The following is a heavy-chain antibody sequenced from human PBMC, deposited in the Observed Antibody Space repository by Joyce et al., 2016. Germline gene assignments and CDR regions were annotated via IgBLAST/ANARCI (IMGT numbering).Heavy chain of an antibody. V-gene: IGHV3-48*01. CDR3: TRDAAHDTLASYMDV. CDR1: GFTFSSHS. Sequence: DVMLEESGGAWVTPGERLRLLCKASGFTFSSHSMNWVRQAPAKEPEWLAHISLDSTSRSYADSVKGRFTISRDNARNLLHLQMDSLRAEDTAVYFCTRDAAHDTLASYMDVWGTGTTVTV. CDR2: ISLDSTSR. D-gene: IGHD1-1*01. J-gene: IGHJ6*03.